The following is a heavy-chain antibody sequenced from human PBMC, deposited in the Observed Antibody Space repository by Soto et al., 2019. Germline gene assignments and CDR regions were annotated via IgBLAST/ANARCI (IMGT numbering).Heavy chain of an antibody. CDR3: VRLRGNGWLDL. J-gene: IGHJ5*02. V-gene: IGHV6-1*01. CDR1: GDSVSSDRAS. CDR2: TYYRSKWSY. Sequence: SQTLSLTCVISGDSVSSDRASWNWIRQSPSRGLEWLAKTYYRSKWSYDYAISVRSRIIIIPDTSRNQFSLQLNSVTPEDTAVYYCVRLRGNGWLDLWGQRTQVTVSS.